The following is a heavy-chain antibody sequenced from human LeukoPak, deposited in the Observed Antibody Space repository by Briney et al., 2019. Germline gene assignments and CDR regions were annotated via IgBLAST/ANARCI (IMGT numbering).Heavy chain of an antibody. CDR2: INPNTGGT. D-gene: IGHD3-9*01. J-gene: IGHJ4*02. V-gene: IGHV1-2*02. Sequence: ASVKVSCKASGYTFTGYFMHWVRQAPGQGLDWMGWINPNTGGTKYAQKFQGRVTMTRDTSIGTAYMELSTVTSDDTAVYFCARVHATGYFSLDLGYWGQGTLVTVSS. CDR3: ARVHATGYFSLDLGY. CDR1: GYTFTGYF.